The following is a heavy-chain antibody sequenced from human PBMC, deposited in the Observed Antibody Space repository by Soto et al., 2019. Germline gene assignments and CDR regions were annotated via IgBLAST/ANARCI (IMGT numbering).Heavy chain of an antibody. J-gene: IGHJ3*01. D-gene: IGHD2-21*02. CDR2: IHSDGSTT. Sequence: EVQLVESEGGLVQRGGSLRLSCAASGFTFNYYWMHWVRQAPGQGLVWVSHIHSDGSTTTYADSVKGRFTISRDNAKNTLYRQKNSLVAEDTAVYYCVRGDKGGFDLWGQGTTVTVSS. CDR1: GFTFNYYW. CDR3: VRGDKGGFDL. V-gene: IGHV3-74*01.